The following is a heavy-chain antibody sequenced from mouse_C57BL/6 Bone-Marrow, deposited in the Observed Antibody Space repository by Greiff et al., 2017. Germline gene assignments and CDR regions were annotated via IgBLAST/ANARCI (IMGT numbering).Heavy chain of an antibody. CDR3: ARYRVLYYYGSSWYFDV. Sequence: VQLKESGGGLVKPGGSLKLSCAASGFTFSSYAMYWVRQTPEKRLEWVATISGGCRYTYYPDNVKGRFTISRDNAKNNLYLQMSHLKSEDTAMYYCARYRVLYYYGSSWYFDVWGTGTTVTVSS. J-gene: IGHJ1*03. CDR1: GFTFSSYA. V-gene: IGHV5-4*01. CDR2: ISGGCRYT. D-gene: IGHD1-1*01.